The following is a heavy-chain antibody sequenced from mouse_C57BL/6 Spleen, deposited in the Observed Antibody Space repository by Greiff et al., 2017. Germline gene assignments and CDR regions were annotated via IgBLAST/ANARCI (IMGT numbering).Heavy chain of an antibody. CDR3: ARWDGYYSAMDY. Sequence: VQLQQPGAELVKPGASVKLSCKASGYTFTSYWMQWVKQRPGQGLEWIGEIDPSDSYTNYNQKFKGKATLTVDTSSSTAYMQLSSLTSEDSAVYYCARWDGYYSAMDYWGQGTSVTVSS. V-gene: IGHV1-50*01. CDR2: IDPSDSYT. CDR1: GYTFTSYW. D-gene: IGHD2-3*01. J-gene: IGHJ4*01.